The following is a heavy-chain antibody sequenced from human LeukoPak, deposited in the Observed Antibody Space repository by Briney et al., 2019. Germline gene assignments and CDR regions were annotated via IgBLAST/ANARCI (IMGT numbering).Heavy chain of an antibody. CDR1: GGTFSSYA. CDR3: ARGLYYYDSSGYYYLGY. Sequence: GASVKVSCKASGGTFSSYAISWVRQAPGQGLEWMGGIIPIFGTANYAQKFQGRVTITADESTSTAYMELSSLRSEDTAVYYCARGLYYYDSSGYYYLGYWGQGTLVTVSS. CDR2: IIPIFGTA. D-gene: IGHD3-22*01. J-gene: IGHJ4*02. V-gene: IGHV1-69*13.